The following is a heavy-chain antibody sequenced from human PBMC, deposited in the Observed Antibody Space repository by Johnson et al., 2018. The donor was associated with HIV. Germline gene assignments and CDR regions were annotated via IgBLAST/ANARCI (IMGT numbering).Heavy chain of an antibody. CDR1: GFTFSSYA. CDR2: ISGSGGST. V-gene: IGHV3-23*04. J-gene: IGHJ3*02. D-gene: IGHD3-16*01. CDR3: ARDLKVWGLPEDAFDI. Sequence: MLLVESGGGLVQPGGSLRLSCAASGFTFSSYAMSWVRQAPGKGLEWVSAISGSGGSTNYADSVKGRFTISRDNSKNTLYLQMNSLRAEDTAVYYCARDLKVWGLPEDAFDIWGQGTMVTVSS.